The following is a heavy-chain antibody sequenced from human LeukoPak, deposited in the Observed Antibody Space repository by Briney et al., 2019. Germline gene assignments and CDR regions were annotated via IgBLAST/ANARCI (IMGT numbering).Heavy chain of an antibody. Sequence: GGSLRLSCAASGFTFSSYAMHWVRQAPGKGLEWVAVISYDGSNKYYADSVKGRFTISRDNSKNTLYLQMNSLRAEDTAVYYCARDQKRIVVVATTFAFDIWGQGTMVTVSS. CDR3: ARDQKRIVVVATTFAFDI. V-gene: IGHV3-30-3*01. J-gene: IGHJ3*02. CDR2: ISYDGSNK. D-gene: IGHD3-22*01. CDR1: GFTFSSYA.